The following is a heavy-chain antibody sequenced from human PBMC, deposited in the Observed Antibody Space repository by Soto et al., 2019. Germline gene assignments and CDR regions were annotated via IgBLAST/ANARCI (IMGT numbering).Heavy chain of an antibody. D-gene: IGHD3-10*01. CDR3: ARDFSGTMVRGVITDYGMDV. CDR2: INAGNGNT. CDR1: GYTFTSYA. Sequence: ASVKVSCKASGYTFTSYAMHWVRQAPGQRLEWMGWINAGNGNTKYSQKFQGRVTMTRDTSISTAYMELSRLRSDDTAVYYCARDFSGTMVRGVITDYGMDVWGQGTTVTVSS. V-gene: IGHV1-3*01. J-gene: IGHJ6*02.